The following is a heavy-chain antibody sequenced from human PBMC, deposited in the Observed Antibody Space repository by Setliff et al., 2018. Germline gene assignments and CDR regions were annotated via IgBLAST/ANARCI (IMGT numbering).Heavy chain of an antibody. CDR2: INSHSGDT. J-gene: IGHJ4*02. CDR3: ARDPRRAGGY. CDR1: GYTFGAHY. D-gene: IGHD3-10*01. Sequence: ASVKVSCKASGYTFGAHYIHWVRQAPGQGFEWMGCINSHSGDTKYAQKFQGRVTMTRDTSISTAFLELSRPTSDDTAVYYCARDPRRAGGYWGQGTLVTVSS. V-gene: IGHV1-2*02.